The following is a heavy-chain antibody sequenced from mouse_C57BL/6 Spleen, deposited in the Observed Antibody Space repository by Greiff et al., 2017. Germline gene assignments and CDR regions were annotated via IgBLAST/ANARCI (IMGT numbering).Heavy chain of an antibody. V-gene: IGHV1-39*01. CDR1: GYSFTDYN. Sequence: VQLQQSGPELVKPGASVKISCKASGYSFTDYNMNWVKQSNRKSLEWIGVINPNYGTTSYNQKFKGKATLTVDQSSSTAYMQLNSLTSEDTAVYYCARGGAVVALYYAMDYWGQGTLATVSS. CDR2: INPNYGTT. D-gene: IGHD1-1*01. CDR3: ARGGAVVALYYAMDY. J-gene: IGHJ4*01.